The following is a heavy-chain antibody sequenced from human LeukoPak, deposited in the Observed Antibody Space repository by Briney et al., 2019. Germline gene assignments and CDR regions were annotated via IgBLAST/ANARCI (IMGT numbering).Heavy chain of an antibody. V-gene: IGHV4-30-4*01. Sequence: PSQTLSLTCTVSGGSISSGDYYWSWIRQPPGKGLEWIGYIYYSGSTYYNPSLKSRVTISVDTSKNQFSLKLSSVTAADTAVYYCARGQDYYDSSGLFDYWGRGTLVTVSS. D-gene: IGHD3-22*01. CDR2: IYYSGST. CDR1: GGSISSGDYY. CDR3: ARGQDYYDSSGLFDY. J-gene: IGHJ4*02.